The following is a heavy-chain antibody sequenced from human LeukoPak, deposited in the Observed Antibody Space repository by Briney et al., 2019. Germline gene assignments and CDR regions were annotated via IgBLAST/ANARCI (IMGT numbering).Heavy chain of an antibody. CDR1: GGSISSSSYY. Sequence: SETLSLTCTVSGGSISSSSYYWGWIRQPPGKGLEWIGSIYYSGSTYYNPSLKSRVTISVDTSKNQFSLKLSSVTAADTAVYYCARLRCSSTSCYVDYWGQGTLVTVSS. CDR2: IYYSGST. V-gene: IGHV4-39*07. J-gene: IGHJ4*02. D-gene: IGHD2-2*01. CDR3: ARLRCSSTSCYVDY.